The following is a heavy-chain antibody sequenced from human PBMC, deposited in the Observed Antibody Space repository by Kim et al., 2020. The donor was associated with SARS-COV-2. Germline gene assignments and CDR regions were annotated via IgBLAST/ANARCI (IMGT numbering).Heavy chain of an antibody. V-gene: IGHV1-18*01. D-gene: IGHD3-9*01. CDR1: GFSFTDYG. J-gene: IGHJ5*02. CDR2: ISPYISAYIKNT. CDR3: ARVGGIVTGSYWFDP. Sequence: ASVKVSCEASGFSFTDYGVTWVRQAPGQGLEWMGWISPYISAYIKNTNYAQKFQGRVTMTTDKATNTAYLELRSLTSDDTAMYYCARVGGIVTGSYWFDP.